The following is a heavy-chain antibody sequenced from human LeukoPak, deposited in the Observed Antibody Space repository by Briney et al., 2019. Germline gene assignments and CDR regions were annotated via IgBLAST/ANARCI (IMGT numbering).Heavy chain of an antibody. J-gene: IGHJ6*03. V-gene: IGHV3-21*04. CDR3: TRDPTLRSSAYSSHYMDV. Sequence: GGSLRLSCAASGFSFSSYSMNWVRQAPGKGLEWVSSISASSIYIYYADSMKGRFTISRHNAKNSLYLQMNSLRAEDTAVYYCTRDPTLRSSAYSSHYMDVWGKGTTVTVSS. CDR1: GFSFSSYS. CDR2: ISASSIYI. D-gene: IGHD4-17*01.